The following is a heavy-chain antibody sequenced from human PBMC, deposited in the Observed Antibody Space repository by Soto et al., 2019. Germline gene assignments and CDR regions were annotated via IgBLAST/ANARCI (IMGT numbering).Heavy chain of an antibody. Sequence: GGSLRLSCAASGFTFINYAMSWVRQAPGKGLEWVSSISGSGGNTYYADSARGRFTISRDNTKNTLYLQMNSLRAEDTAIYYCVKARAAGGFDYWGQGTLVTVSS. CDR3: VKARAAGGFDY. D-gene: IGHD3-10*01. J-gene: IGHJ4*02. CDR1: GFTFINYA. V-gene: IGHV3-23*01. CDR2: ISGSGGNT.